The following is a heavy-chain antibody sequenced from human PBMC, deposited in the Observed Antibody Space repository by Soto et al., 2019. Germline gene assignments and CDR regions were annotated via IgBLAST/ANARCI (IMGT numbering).Heavy chain of an antibody. V-gene: IGHV4-4*07. CDR1: GASISGFY. Sequence: QVQLQESGPGLVKPSETLSLTCTVSGASISGFYWSWIRKSAGKGLEWIGRIYATGTTDYNPTLKRPVIMAVDTCKKQFALKLRSVTAADTAVYYCVRDGTKTLRDWFDPWGQGISVTVSS. CDR2: IYATGTT. CDR3: VRDGTKTLRDWFDP. D-gene: IGHD1-1*01. J-gene: IGHJ5*02.